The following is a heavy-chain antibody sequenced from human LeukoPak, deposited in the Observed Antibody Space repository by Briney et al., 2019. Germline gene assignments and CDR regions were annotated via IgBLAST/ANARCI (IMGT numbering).Heavy chain of an antibody. CDR1: GLTFSSYG. V-gene: IGHV3-23*01. J-gene: IGHJ4*02. D-gene: IGHD3/OR15-3a*01. CDR2: ISGSGDST. CDR3: AKDHVDWGSSFDC. Sequence: GGSLRLSCAASGLTFSSYGMSWVRQAPGKGLEWVSAISGSGDSTHSADSVEGRFTISRDNSKNTLYLQLNSLRAEDTAIYYCAKDHVDWGSSFDCWGQGTLVTVSS.